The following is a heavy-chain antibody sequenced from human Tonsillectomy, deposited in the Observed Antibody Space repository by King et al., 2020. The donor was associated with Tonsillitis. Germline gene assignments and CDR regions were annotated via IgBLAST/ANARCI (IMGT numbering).Heavy chain of an antibody. V-gene: IGHV2-26*01. Sequence: TLKESGPVLVKPTETLTLTCTVSGFSLNNARLGVSWIRQPPGKALEWLAHIFTNDAKSYTTSLKSRLTISKDTSKSQVVLTMTNMAPVDTATYFCARIRRSGNFASWGQGTLVTVSS. CDR3: ARIRRSGNFAS. CDR2: IFTNDAK. J-gene: IGHJ4*02. CDR1: GFSLNNARLG. D-gene: IGHD3-10*01.